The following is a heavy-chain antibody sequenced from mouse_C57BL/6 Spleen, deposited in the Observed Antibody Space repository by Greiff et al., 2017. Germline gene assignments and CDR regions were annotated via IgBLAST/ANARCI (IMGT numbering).Heavy chain of an antibody. Sequence: EVKLVESGGGLVKPGGSLKLSCAASGFTFSDYGMHWVRQAPEKGLEWVAYISSGSSTIYYADTVKGRFTISRDNAKNTLFLQMTSLRSEDTAMYYCARDYYGSSYGYFDYWGQGTTLTDSS. V-gene: IGHV5-17*01. D-gene: IGHD1-1*01. CDR1: GFTFSDYG. J-gene: IGHJ2*01. CDR3: ARDYYGSSYGYFDY. CDR2: ISSGSSTI.